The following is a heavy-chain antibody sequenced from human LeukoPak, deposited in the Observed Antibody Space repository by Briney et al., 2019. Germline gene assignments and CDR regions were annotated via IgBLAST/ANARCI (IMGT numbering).Heavy chain of an antibody. Sequence: GAPMQIFSWGAGCGFISCWVGWGRRMPGKGGEGMGRIYSGDYDTRNSPYLQGKGSISADKYISTAYLPCSSLKASDSAMYYCARLYDILTAYYFWGQGTLVTVSS. V-gene: IGHV5-51*01. D-gene: IGHD3-9*01. CDR3: ARLYDILTAYYF. CDR1: GCGFISCW. CDR2: IYSGDYDT. J-gene: IGHJ4*02.